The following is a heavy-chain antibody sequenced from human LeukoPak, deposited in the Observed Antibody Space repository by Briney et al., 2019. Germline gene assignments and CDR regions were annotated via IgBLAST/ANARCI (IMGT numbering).Heavy chain of an antibody. CDR2: ISGSDGRT. J-gene: IGHJ2*01. Sequence: GGSLRLSCAASGFTFSNAWMNWVRQAPGKGLEWVSGISGSDGRTFYTDSVKGRFTISRDNSKNTLYLQMNSLTAEDTAVYYCAKVRDWYFDLWGRGTLVTVTS. CDR1: GFTFSNAW. V-gene: IGHV3-23*01. CDR3: AKVRDWYFDL.